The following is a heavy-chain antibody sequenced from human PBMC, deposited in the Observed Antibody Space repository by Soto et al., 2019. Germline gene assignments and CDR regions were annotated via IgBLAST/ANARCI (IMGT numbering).Heavy chain of an antibody. Sequence: PGGSLRLSCGASVFTFSSYGMHWVRQAPGKGLEWVALVSYDGSNKYYADSVKGRFTISRDNSKNTLYLQMNSLRPEDTAVYYCAKAEVISVAYNFYGMDVWGQGTTVTVSS. J-gene: IGHJ6*02. D-gene: IGHD3-22*01. V-gene: IGHV3-30*18. CDR3: AKAEVISVAYNFYGMDV. CDR1: VFTFSSYG. CDR2: VSYDGSNK.